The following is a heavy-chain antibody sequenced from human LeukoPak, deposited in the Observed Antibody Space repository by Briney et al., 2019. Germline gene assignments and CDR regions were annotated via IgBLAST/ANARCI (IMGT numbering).Heavy chain of an antibody. CDR1: GFTFTNYW. Sequence: GGSLRLSCAASGFTFTNYWMSWVRQAPGKGLEWVAVISYDGSNKYYADSVKGRFTISRDNSKNTLYLQMNSLRAEDTAVYYCAKAHKQLVYSYYMDVWGKGTTVTVSS. D-gene: IGHD6-13*01. J-gene: IGHJ6*03. CDR2: ISYDGSNK. V-gene: IGHV3-30*18. CDR3: AKAHKQLVYSYYMDV.